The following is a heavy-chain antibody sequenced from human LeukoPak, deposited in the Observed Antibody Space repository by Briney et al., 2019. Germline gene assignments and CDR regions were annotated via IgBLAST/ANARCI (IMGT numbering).Heavy chain of an antibody. Sequence: SVKVSCKASGVTFSSYAVSWVRQAPGQGPEWIGGIIRIFDISNYAQKFQGRVTITADESTSTAYMELSSLRSEDTAVYYCAGASGSYPSPPDYWGQGTLVTVSS. CDR1: GVTFSSYA. J-gene: IGHJ4*02. CDR2: IIRIFDIS. V-gene: IGHV1-69*13. CDR3: AGASGSYPSPPDY. D-gene: IGHD1-26*01.